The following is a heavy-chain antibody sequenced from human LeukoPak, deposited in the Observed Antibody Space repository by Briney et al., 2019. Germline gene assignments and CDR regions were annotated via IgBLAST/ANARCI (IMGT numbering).Heavy chain of an antibody. CDR3: ARVGTDSSGFYFINY. V-gene: IGHV4-34*01. D-gene: IGHD3-22*01. Sequence: SETLSLTCAVYGGSFSGYYWSWIRQPPGKGPEWIGEINHSGSTNYNPSLKSRVTVSVDVSKNQFSLKLSSVTAAETAVYYCARVGTDSSGFYFINYWGQGTLVTVSS. CDR1: GGSFSGYY. J-gene: IGHJ4*02. CDR2: INHSGST.